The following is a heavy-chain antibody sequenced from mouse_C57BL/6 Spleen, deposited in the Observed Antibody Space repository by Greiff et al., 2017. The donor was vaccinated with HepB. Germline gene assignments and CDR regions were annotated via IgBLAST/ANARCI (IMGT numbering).Heavy chain of an antibody. CDR1: GFTFSSYT. Sequence: DVMLVESGGGLVKPGGSLKLSCAASGFTFSSYTMSWVRQTPEKRLEWVATISGGGGNTYYPDSVKGRFTISRDNAKNTLYLQMSSLRSEDTALYYCARHYYYGSSHYAMDYWGQGTSVTVSS. CDR2: ISGGGGNT. J-gene: IGHJ4*01. V-gene: IGHV5-9*01. D-gene: IGHD1-1*01. CDR3: ARHYYYGSSHYAMDY.